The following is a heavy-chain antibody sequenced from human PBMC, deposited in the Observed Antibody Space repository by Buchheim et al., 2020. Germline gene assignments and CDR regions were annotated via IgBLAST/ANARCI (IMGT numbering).Heavy chain of an antibody. CDR1: GGSISSGGYY. Sequence: QVQLQESGPGLVKPSQTLSLTCTVSGGSISSGGYYWSWIRQHPGKGLEWIGYIYYSGSTYYNPSLKSRVTTSVNTSKNQFSLKLSSVTATDTAVYYCARDLYGALGDGYNYAGYFDLWGRGTL. CDR3: ARDLYGALGDGYNYAGYFDL. CDR2: IYYSGST. D-gene: IGHD5-24*01. J-gene: IGHJ2*01. V-gene: IGHV4-31*03.